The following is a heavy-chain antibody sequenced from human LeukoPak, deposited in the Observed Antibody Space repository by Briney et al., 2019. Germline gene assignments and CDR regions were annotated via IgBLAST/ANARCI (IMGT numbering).Heavy chain of an antibody. D-gene: IGHD3-10*01. Sequence: SETLSLTCTVSGGSISSYYWSWIRQPAGKGLEWIGRIYTSGSTNYNPSLKSRVTMSVDTSKNQFSLKLSSVTAADTAVYYCARGRSSMVRGYYYYYMDVWGKGTTVTISS. CDR1: GGSISSYY. CDR3: ARGRSSMVRGYYYYYMDV. V-gene: IGHV4-4*07. CDR2: IYTSGST. J-gene: IGHJ6*03.